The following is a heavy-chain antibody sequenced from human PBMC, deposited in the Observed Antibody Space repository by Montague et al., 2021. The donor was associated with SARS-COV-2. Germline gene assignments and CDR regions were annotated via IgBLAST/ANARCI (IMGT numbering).Heavy chain of an antibody. Sequence: SETLSLTCTVSGGSMSDHYWAWIRQPPGKGLEWLAYIYYSGGINSNASLKSRVSMSVDTSKNQFSLKLTSVTAADTAGYYCASAVSVRRAVNWFDTWGQGTLVTVSS. D-gene: IGHD3-10*01. CDR2: IYYSGGI. V-gene: IGHV4-59*11. J-gene: IGHJ5*02. CDR1: GGSMSDHY. CDR3: ASAVSVRRAVNWFDT.